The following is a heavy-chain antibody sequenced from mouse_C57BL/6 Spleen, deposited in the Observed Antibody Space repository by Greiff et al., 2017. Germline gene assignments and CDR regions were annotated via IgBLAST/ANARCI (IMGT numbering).Heavy chain of an antibody. D-gene: IGHD2-3*01. Sequence: EVKLVESGGGLVKPGGSLKLSCAASGFTFSDDGMHWVRQAPEKGLEWVAYISSGSSTIYYADTVQGRFTISRDNAKNTLFLQMTSLRSEDTAMYYCARDGRRDYWGQGTSVTVSS. CDR1: GFTFSDDG. J-gene: IGHJ4*01. CDR3: ARDGRRDY. CDR2: ISSGSSTI. V-gene: IGHV5-17*01.